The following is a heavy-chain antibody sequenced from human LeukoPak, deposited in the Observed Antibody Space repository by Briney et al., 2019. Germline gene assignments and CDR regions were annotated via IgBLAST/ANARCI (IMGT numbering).Heavy chain of an antibody. J-gene: IGHJ6*04. D-gene: IGHD1-14*01. CDR3: ARNFPGRTEDV. CDR1: GDSMSSYF. V-gene: IGHV4-59*01. CDR2: IYQTTT. Sequence: KSSETLSLTCTVSGDSMSSYFWTWVRQFPGKGLEWVGYIYQTTTTYNPSLKGRVTISADMSQNQLSLKVTSVTAADTAVYYCARNFPGRTEDVWGKGTTVIVSS.